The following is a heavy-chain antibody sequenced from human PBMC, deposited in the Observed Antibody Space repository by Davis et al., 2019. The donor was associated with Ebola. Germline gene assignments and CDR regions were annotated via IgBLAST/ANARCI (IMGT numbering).Heavy chain of an antibody. CDR3: AKHPSAYYYYYYMDV. J-gene: IGHJ6*03. CDR2: IKQDGGEK. Sequence: GESLKISCAASAFTFSNYWMNWVRQAPGRGLEWVANIKQDGGEKYYVDSVMGRFTISRDNAKNSLYLQMNSLRAEDTAVYYCAKHPSAYYYYYYMDVWGKGTTVTVSS. V-gene: IGHV3-7*03. CDR1: AFTFSNYW.